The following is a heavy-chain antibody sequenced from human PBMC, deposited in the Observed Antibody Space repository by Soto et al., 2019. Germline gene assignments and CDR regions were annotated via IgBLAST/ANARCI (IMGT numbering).Heavy chain of an antibody. CDR3: ARDSRYYDSSGYPSGDAFDI. Sequence: SETLSLTCAVSGGSISSGGYYWSWIRQQPGKGLEWIGYIYYSGSTYYNPSLKGRVTISVDTSKNQFSLKLSSVTAADTAVYYCARDSRYYDSSGYPSGDAFDIWGQGTMVTVSS. CDR1: GGSISSGGYY. J-gene: IGHJ3*02. D-gene: IGHD3-22*01. CDR2: IYYSGST. V-gene: IGHV4-31*11.